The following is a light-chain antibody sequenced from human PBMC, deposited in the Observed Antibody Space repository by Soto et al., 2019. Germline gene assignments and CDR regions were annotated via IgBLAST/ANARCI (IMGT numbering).Light chain of an antibody. V-gene: IGLV2-14*01. Sequence: QSVLTQPASVSGSPGQSITISCTGTSSDVGGYNYVSWYQQHPGKAPKLMIYDVSNRPSGVSNRFSGSKSGNTASLTISGLHAEDEADYYCSSYTRSSTVVFGGGTQLTVL. CDR2: DVS. CDR1: SSDVGGYNY. J-gene: IGLJ2*01. CDR3: SSYTRSSTVV.